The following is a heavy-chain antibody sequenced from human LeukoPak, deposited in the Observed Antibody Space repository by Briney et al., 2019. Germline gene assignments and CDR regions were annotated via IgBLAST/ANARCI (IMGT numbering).Heavy chain of an antibody. CDR3: AKPWREDGDYWSFNY. V-gene: IGHV3-23*01. Sequence: GGSLRLSCAASGFTFSSYEMNWVRQAPGKGLEWVSAISGSGGSTYYADSVKGRFTISRDNSRNTLYLHMNSLRADDTAVYYCAKPWREDGDYWSFNYWGQGTRVIVSS. CDR2: ISGSGGST. D-gene: IGHD4-17*01. J-gene: IGHJ4*02. CDR1: GFTFSSYE.